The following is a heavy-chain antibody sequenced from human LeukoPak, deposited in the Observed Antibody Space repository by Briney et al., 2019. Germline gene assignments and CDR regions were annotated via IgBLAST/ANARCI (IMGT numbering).Heavy chain of an antibody. V-gene: IGHV4-59*01. Sequence: SETLSLTCTVSGGSISSYYWNWIRQAPGKGLEWIGYIYYSGSTNYNPSLKSRVTISVGTSKNQFSLKLRSVTAADTAVYYCARDGASYIYGQYYFDYWGQGTLVTVSS. CDR1: GGSISSYY. CDR2: IYYSGST. CDR3: ARDGASYIYGQYYFDY. D-gene: IGHD5-18*01. J-gene: IGHJ4*02.